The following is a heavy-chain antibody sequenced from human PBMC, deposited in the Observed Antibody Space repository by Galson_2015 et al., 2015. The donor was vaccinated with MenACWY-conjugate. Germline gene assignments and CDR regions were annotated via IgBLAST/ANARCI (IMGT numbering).Heavy chain of an antibody. J-gene: IGHJ4*02. CDR3: SRTGATPGDY. CDR1: GFSLSTRGVG. V-gene: IGHV2-5*02. CDR2: IYWDDDK. Sequence: PALVKPTQTLTLTCTFSGFSLSTRGVGVGWIRQPPGKALEWLALIYWDDDKRYSPSLGSRLTITKDTSKNHVVLTMTNMDPVDTATYYCSRTGATPGDYWGQGTLVTVSS. D-gene: IGHD2-15*01.